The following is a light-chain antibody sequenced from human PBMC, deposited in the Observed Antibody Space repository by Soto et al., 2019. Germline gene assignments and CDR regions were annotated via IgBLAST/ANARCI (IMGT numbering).Light chain of an antibody. CDR3: QQYCSAPLT. Sequence: EIVLTQSPGTLSLSPGERATLSCRASQSVSSSDLAWYQQKPGQAPRLLIYGASSRATGIPDRFRGSGSGTDFTLTISRLATEDFAVYYGQQYCSAPLTVGGGTKVEIK. CDR1: QSVSSSD. V-gene: IGKV3-20*01. CDR2: GAS. J-gene: IGKJ4*01.